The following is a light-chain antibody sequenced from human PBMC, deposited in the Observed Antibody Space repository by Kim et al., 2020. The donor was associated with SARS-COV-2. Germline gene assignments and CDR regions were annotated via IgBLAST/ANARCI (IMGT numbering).Light chain of an antibody. V-gene: IGKV1-17*03. Sequence: DIQMTQSPSAMSASVGDNVTLTGRASQDIRIHLAWFQQKPGKAPKRLIYGASSLQRGFPSRFSGSGSGTQFTLPINSLQPEDFAVYFCLQHHDYPRTFGQGTKVDIK. CDR1: QDIRIH. CDR2: GAS. J-gene: IGKJ1*01. CDR3: LQHHDYPRT.